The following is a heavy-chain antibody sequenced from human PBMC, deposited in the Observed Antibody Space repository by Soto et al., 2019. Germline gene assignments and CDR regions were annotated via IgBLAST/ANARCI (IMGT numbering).Heavy chain of an antibody. D-gene: IGHD6-19*01. CDR1: GFTFSGYS. V-gene: IGHV3-21*06. CDR3: AKFTEPGYSSIWYYFEY. CDR2: ISSRSTNI. J-gene: IGHJ4*02. Sequence: LRLSCVGSGFTFSGYSMAWVRQAPGRGLEWVASISSRSTNIDYADSVKGRFTISRDNAKNLVSLQMSSLRGEDTALYYCAKFTEPGYSSIWYYFEYWGQGTPVT.